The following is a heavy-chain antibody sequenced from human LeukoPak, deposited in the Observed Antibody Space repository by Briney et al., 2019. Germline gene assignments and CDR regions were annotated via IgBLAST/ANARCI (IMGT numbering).Heavy chain of an antibody. D-gene: IGHD1-26*01. J-gene: IGHJ4*02. V-gene: IGHV4-34*01. CDR2: INHSGST. Sequence: KPSETLSLTCAVYGGSFSGYYWSWIRQPPGKGLEWIGEINHSGSTNYNPSLKCRVTISVDTSKNQFSLKLTSVTAADTAVYYCASAVSTWEQFDYWGQGTLVTVSS. CDR1: GGSFSGYY. CDR3: ASAVSTWEQFDY.